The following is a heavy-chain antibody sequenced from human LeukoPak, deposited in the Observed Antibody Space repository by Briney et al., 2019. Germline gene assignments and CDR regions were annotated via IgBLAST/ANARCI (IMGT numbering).Heavy chain of an antibody. D-gene: IGHD6-19*01. Sequence: GESRRCSCKGSRYSSTTFTITWVRHISGKGLGWMGRIDPSDSYTNHSPSFQEQLTISADKSISTAYLQWRSLEAPDTAMYYCTRPRSGWPLDFWGQGTLVTVSS. CDR3: TRPRSGWPLDF. V-gene: IGHV5-10-1*04. CDR1: RYSSTTFT. CDR2: IDPSDSYT. J-gene: IGHJ4*02.